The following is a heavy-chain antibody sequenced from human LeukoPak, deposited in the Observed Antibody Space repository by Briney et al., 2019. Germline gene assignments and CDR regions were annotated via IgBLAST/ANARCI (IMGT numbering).Heavy chain of an antibody. CDR3: ARDRGVAYDFWSGYYTGHFDY. D-gene: IGHD3-3*01. CDR2: ISSSSSYI. J-gene: IGHJ4*02. CDR1: GFTFSSYS. V-gene: IGHV3-21*01. Sequence: PGGSLRLSCAASGFTFSSYSMNWVRQAPGKGLEWVSSISSSSSYIYYADSVKGRFTISRDNAKNSLYLQMNSLRAEDTAVYYCARDRGVAYDFWSGYYTGHFDYWGQGTLVSVSS.